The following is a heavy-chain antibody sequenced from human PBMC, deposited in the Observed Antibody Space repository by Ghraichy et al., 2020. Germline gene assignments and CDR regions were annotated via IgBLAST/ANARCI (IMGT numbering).Heavy chain of an antibody. V-gene: IGHV3-74*01. D-gene: IGHD6-13*01. CDR2: INSDASST. J-gene: IGHJ4*02. CDR3: ARGPEWSSSWHDY. CDR1: GFTFSSYW. Sequence: GGSLRLSCAASGFTFSSYWMHWVRQAPGKGLVWVSRINSDASSTSYADSVKGRFTISRDNAKNTLYLQMNSLRAEDTAVYYCARGPEWSSSWHDYWGQGTLVIVSS.